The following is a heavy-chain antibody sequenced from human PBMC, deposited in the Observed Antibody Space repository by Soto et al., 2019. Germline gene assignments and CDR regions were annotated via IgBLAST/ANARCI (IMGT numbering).Heavy chain of an antibody. Sequence: EVQLVESGGDLVQPGGSLKLSCAASGFTFSGSAMHWVRQASGKGLEWVGRIRSKANNYATAYAASVKGRFTISRDDSKNTAYLQMNSLKTEDTAVYYCTSQRWLQDPPVDDWGQGTLVTVSS. CDR1: GFTFSGSA. D-gene: IGHD5-12*01. CDR2: IRSKANNYAT. J-gene: IGHJ4*02. CDR3: TSQRWLQDPPVDD. V-gene: IGHV3-73*02.